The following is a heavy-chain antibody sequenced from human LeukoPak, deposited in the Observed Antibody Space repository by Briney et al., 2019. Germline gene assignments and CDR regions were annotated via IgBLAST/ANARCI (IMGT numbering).Heavy chain of an antibody. CDR2: ISYDGSNK. J-gene: IGHJ4*02. V-gene: IGHV3-30-3*01. D-gene: IGHD6-13*01. Sequence: GGSLRLSCAASGFTFSSYAMHWVRQAPGKGLEWVAVISYDGSNKYYADSVKGRFTISRDNSKNTLYLQMNSLRAEDTAVYYCARWGIASAVPCYFDYWGQGTLVTVSS. CDR1: GFTFSSYA. CDR3: ARWGIASAVPCYFDY.